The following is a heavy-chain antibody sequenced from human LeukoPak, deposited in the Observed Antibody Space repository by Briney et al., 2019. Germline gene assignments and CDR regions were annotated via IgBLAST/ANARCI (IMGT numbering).Heavy chain of an antibody. CDR2: INPNSGGT. Sequence: GASVKVSCKSSGYTFTGYYMHWVRQAPGQGLEWMGWINPNSGGTNYAQKFQGRVTMTRDTSISTAYMELSRLRSDDTAVYDCARNPANLEWLLFDYWGQGTLVTVSS. V-gene: IGHV1-2*02. CDR3: ARNPANLEWLLFDY. CDR1: GYTFTGYY. J-gene: IGHJ4*02. D-gene: IGHD3-3*01.